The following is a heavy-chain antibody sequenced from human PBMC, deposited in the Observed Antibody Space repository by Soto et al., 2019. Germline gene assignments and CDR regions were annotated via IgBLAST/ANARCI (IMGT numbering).Heavy chain of an antibody. CDR3: ARGGWLLPVTLYYFDY. CDR1: GFTFSSYG. CDR2: IWYDGSNK. J-gene: IGHJ4*02. D-gene: IGHD3-22*01. Sequence: QVQLVESGGGVVQPGRSLRLSCAASGFTFSSYGMHWVRQAPGKGLEWVAVIWYDGSNKYYADSVKGRFTISRDNSKNTLYLQMNSLRAEDTAVYYCARGGWLLPVTLYYFDYWGQGTLVTVSS. V-gene: IGHV3-33*01.